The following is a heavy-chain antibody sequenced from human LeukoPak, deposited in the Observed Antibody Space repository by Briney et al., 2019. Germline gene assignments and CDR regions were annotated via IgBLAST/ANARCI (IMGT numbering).Heavy chain of an antibody. CDR1: GFTVSSDY. V-gene: IGHV3-66*01. CDR2: IYSGGDT. D-gene: IGHD6-13*01. Sequence: GGSLRLSCAASGFTVSSDYMSWVRQAPGKGLEWVSVIYSGGDTYYADSVKGRFTISRDNSKNTLYLQMNSLRAEDTAVYYCARVEDYSSSWSRYYYYYYGMDVWGQGTTVTVSS. J-gene: IGHJ6*02. CDR3: ARVEDYSSSWSRYYYYYYGMDV.